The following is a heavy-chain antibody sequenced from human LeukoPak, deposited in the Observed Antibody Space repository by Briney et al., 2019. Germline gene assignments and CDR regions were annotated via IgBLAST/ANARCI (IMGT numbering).Heavy chain of an antibody. V-gene: IGHV4-59*01. CDR2: VSYSGRT. CDR3: ARPGRQDAYNGHYWYFDL. Sequence: SETLSLSCTVSGGSITNYYWNWIRQPPGKDLEWIGCVSYSGRTHYSSALKSRVTISVDTSKNQFSLNLRSVTAADTAVYYCARPGRQDAYNGHYWYFDLWGRGTLVTVSS. J-gene: IGHJ2*01. D-gene: IGHD5-24*01. CDR1: GGSITNYY.